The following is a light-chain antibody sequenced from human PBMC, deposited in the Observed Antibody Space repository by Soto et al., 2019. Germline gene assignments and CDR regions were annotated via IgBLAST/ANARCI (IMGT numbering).Light chain of an antibody. J-gene: IGLJ3*02. Sequence: QSALTQPASVSGSPGQSITISCTGTNSDVGAYNYVSWYQQHPGKAPKLIIYEVNDRPSGVSTRFSASKSGNTASLTISGLQPDGEADYYCCSYATNNTWVFGGGTKLTVL. CDR2: EVN. CDR3: CSYATNNTWV. CDR1: NSDVGAYNY. V-gene: IGLV2-14*01.